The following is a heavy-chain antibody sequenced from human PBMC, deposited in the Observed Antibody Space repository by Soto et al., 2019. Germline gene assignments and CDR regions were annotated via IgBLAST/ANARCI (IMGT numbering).Heavy chain of an antibody. J-gene: IGHJ4*02. D-gene: IGHD1-26*01. V-gene: IGHV3-23*01. CDR1: GFTFSSYA. CDR3: ARRGSGSYYDY. Sequence: EVQLLESGGGLVQPGGSLRLSCAASGFTFSSYARRWVRQAPVKGLEWVSASTYYADSVKGRFTISRDNSKNTLYLQMNSLRAEDTAVYYCARRGSGSYYDYWGQGTLVTVSS. CDR2: ST.